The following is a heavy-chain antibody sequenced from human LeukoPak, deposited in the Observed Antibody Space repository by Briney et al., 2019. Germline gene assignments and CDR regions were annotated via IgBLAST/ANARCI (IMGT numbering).Heavy chain of an antibody. Sequence: ASVKVSCKASGYTFTPYSMHWVRQAPGQGLEWMGVINPSGGSTNYAQKFQGRVTVTRDTSTSTVYMDLSSLRSEDTAVYYCAKVWGRDGYKGIDDYYYYMDVWGKGTTVTVSS. CDR1: GYTFTPYS. J-gene: IGHJ6*03. D-gene: IGHD5-24*01. CDR3: AKVWGRDGYKGIDDYYYYMDV. CDR2: INPSGGST. V-gene: IGHV1-46*01.